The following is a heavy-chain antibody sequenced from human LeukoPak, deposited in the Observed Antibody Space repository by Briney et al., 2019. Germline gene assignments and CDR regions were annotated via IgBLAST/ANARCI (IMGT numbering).Heavy chain of an antibody. J-gene: IGHJ4*02. V-gene: IGHV3-21*01. CDR2: ISSSSSYI. Sequence: GGSLRLSCAASGFTFSSYSMNWVRQAPGKGLEWVSSISSSSSYIYYADSVKGRFTISRDNAKSSLYLQMNSLRAEDTAVYYCARDRMATEYFDYWGQGTLVTVSS. D-gene: IGHD5-24*01. CDR1: GFTFSSYS. CDR3: ARDRMATEYFDY.